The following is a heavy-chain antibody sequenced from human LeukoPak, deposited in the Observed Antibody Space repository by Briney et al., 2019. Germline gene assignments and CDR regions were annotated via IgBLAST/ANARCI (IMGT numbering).Heavy chain of an antibody. V-gene: IGHV4-34*01. J-gene: IGHJ4*02. CDR1: GGSFSGYY. CDR2: INHSGST. Sequence: PSETLSLTCAVYGGSFSGYYWSWIRQPPGKGLEWIGEINHSGSTNYNPSLKSRVTISVDTSKNQFSLKLSSVTAADTAVYYCARARTDQLLYDYWGQGTLVTVSS. CDR3: ARARTDQLLYDY. D-gene: IGHD2-2*02.